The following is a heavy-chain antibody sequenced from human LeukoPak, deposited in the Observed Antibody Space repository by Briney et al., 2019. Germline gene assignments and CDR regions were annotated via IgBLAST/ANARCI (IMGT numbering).Heavy chain of an antibody. Sequence: ASVKVSCKTSGYPFTKNHIHWVRQAPGQGLEWMGLIKVNNDYTRYEQKFRGRVTLTRDSSTSTVYMEVSSLKSEDTAVYYCARDGNNYNFDYWGQGTLVTVSS. CDR1: GYPFTKNH. D-gene: IGHD1-1*01. CDR2: IKVNNDYT. CDR3: ARDGNNYNFDY. J-gene: IGHJ4*02. V-gene: IGHV1-46*01.